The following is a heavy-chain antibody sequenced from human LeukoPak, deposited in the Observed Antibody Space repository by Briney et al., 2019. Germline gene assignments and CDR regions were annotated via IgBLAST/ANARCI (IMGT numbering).Heavy chain of an antibody. D-gene: IGHD3-10*01. Sequence: GGSLRLSCAASGFTFSSYSMNWVRQAPGKGLEWVSSISSSSSSYIYYADSVKGRFTISRDNAKNSLYLQMNSLRAEDMAVYYCAREVAYYYGSGSFHHYGMDVWGKGTTVTVSS. V-gene: IGHV3-21*01. CDR1: GFTFSSYS. CDR2: ISSSSSSYI. J-gene: IGHJ6*04. CDR3: AREVAYYYGSGSFHHYGMDV.